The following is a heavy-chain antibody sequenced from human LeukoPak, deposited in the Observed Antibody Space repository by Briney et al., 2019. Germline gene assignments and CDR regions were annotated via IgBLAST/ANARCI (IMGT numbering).Heavy chain of an antibody. CDR1: GLTFSSYA. CDR2: INSDGSST. CDR3: ARGSYGDYSDY. J-gene: IGHJ4*02. D-gene: IGHD1-26*01. V-gene: IGHV3-74*01. Sequence: PGGSLRLSCAASGLTFSSYAMSWVRQAPGKGLVWVSRINSDGSSTSYADSVKGRFTISRDNAKNTLHLQMNSLRAEDTAVYYCARGSYGDYSDYWGQGTLVTVSS.